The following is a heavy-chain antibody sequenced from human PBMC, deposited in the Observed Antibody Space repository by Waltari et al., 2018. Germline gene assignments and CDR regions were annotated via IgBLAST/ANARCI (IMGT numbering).Heavy chain of an antibody. CDR1: GFTFSSYE. CDR2: ISSSGSTI. CDR3: AREGVYYGSGGGYFDY. Sequence: EVQLVESGGGLVQPGGSLRLSCAASGFTFSSYEMTWVRQAPGKGLEWVSYISSSGSTIYYADSVKGRFTISRDNAKNSLYLQMNSLRAEDTAVYYCAREGVYYGSGGGYFDYWGQGTLVTVSS. J-gene: IGHJ4*02. D-gene: IGHD3-10*01. V-gene: IGHV3-48*03.